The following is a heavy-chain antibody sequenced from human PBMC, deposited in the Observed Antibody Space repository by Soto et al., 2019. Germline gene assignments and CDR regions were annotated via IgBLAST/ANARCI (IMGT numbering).Heavy chain of an antibody. D-gene: IGHD6-13*01. J-gene: IGHJ6*02. CDR3: ARDPNPAAAAYYYHYGMDV. V-gene: IGHV5-10-1*01. CDR1: GYSFTSYC. CDR2: IDPSDSYT. Sequence: GESLKISCKGSGYSFTSYCISWVRQMPGKGLEWMGRIDPSDSYTNYSPSFQGHVTISRDNSKNTLSLQMNSLRAEDTAVYYCARDPNPAAAAYYYHYGMDVWGQGTTVTVSS.